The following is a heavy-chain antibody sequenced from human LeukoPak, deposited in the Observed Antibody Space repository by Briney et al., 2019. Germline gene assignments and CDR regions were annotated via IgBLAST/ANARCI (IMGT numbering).Heavy chain of an antibody. D-gene: IGHD1-14*01. V-gene: IGHV5-10-1*01. CDR2: VDPTDSNT. J-gene: IGHJ6*02. CDR1: GFSFTNYW. CDR3: ARRPGIIAPGGGLDV. Sequence: GESLMISCQGSGFSFTNYWINWVRQKPGKGLEWMGRVDPTDSNTYYSPSFQGHVTISVDKFISTAYLQWSSLEASDTAMYYCARRPGIIAPGGGLDVWGQGTTVTVSS.